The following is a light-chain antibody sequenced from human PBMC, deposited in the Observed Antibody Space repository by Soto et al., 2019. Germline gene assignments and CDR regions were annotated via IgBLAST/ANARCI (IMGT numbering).Light chain of an antibody. CDR3: SSYTSRSSVS. J-gene: IGLJ2*01. CDR1: SGDVGGYNY. CDR2: EVS. V-gene: IGLV2-14*01. Sequence: QSVLTQPPSVSGSPGQSITISCTGTSGDVGGYNYVSWYQQHPGKAPKLMIFEVSNRPSGVSNRFSGSKSGNTASLTISGLQAEDEANYYCSSYTSRSSVSFGGGTKLTVL.